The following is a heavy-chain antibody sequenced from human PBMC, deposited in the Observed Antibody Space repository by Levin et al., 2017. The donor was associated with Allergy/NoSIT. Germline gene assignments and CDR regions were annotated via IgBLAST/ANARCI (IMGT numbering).Heavy chain of an antibody. V-gene: IGHV3-33*01. CDR2: ISYAGSNK. J-gene: IGHJ5*02. D-gene: IGHD6-13*01. CDR3: AREPRGASSWPHFDP. CDR1: FFPFLPSF. Sequence: GESLKISCVAFFFPFLPSFFHWVRQPPGKGLEWVAGISYAGSNKYYADSVTGRFSLSLSPSKNTLYLQMTRLGADDPAVFYGAREPRGASSWPHFDPWGQGALVTVSS.